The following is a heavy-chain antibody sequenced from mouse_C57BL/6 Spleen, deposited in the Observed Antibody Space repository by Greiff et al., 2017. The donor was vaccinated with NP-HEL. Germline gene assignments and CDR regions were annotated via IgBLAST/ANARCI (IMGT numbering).Heavy chain of an antibody. CDR1: GYAFSSYW. CDR2: IYPGDGDT. D-gene: IGHD3-2*02. V-gene: IGHV1-80*01. Sequence: QVQLQQSGAELVKPGASVKISCKASGYAFSSYWMNWVKQRPGKGLEWIGQIYPGDGDTNYNGKFKGKATLTADKSSSTAYMQLSSLTSEDSAVYFCARAGATAQATYYAMDYWGQGTSVTVSS. CDR3: ARAGATAQATYYAMDY. J-gene: IGHJ4*01.